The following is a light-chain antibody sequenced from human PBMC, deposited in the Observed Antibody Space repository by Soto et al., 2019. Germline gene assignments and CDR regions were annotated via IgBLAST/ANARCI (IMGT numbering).Light chain of an antibody. CDR1: QNIGDY. CDR2: AAS. J-gene: IGKJ3*01. CDR3: QQSFGTLT. V-gene: IGKV1-39*01. Sequence: DVQMTQSPSSLSASVGDRVTITCRASQNIGDYLNWYQHKPGKAPKLLIYAASSLQSGVPSRFTGSGSGTDFALTISSLQPEDVATYFCQQSFGTLTFGPGTKVNFK.